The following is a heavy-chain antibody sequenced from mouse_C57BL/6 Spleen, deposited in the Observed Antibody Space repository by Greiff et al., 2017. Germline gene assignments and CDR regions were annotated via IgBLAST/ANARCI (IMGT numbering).Heavy chain of an antibody. Sequence: EVKLMASGGGLVQPGGSLKLSCAASGFTFSDYGMAWVRQAPRQGPEWVAFLSNLAYSIYYADTVTGRFTISRENAKNTLYLEMSSMRSEDTAMYYCARQGSDAMDYWGQGTSVTVSS. CDR3: ARQGSDAMDY. D-gene: IGHD3-1*01. CDR2: LSNLAYSI. CDR1: GFTFSDYG. J-gene: IGHJ4*01. V-gene: IGHV5-15*01.